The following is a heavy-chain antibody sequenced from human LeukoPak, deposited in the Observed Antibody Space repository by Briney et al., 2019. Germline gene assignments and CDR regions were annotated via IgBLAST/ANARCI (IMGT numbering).Heavy chain of an antibody. CDR3: ARIRTYYYDSSGYYSDY. D-gene: IGHD3-22*01. J-gene: IGHJ4*02. CDR1: GFSLSNARMG. V-gene: IGHV2-26*01. Sequence: SGPVLVKPTEALTLTCTVSGFSLSNARMGVSWIRQPPGKALEWLAHIFSNDEKSYITSLKSRLTISKDTSKSQVVLTMTNMDPVDTATYYCARIRTYYYDSSGYYSDYWGQGTLVTVSS. CDR2: IFSNDEK.